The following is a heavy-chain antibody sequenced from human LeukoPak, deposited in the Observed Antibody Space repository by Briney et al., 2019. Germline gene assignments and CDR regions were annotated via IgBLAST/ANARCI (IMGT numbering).Heavy chain of an antibody. D-gene: IGHD5-24*01. CDR2: IYTSGNI. J-gene: IGHJ4*02. CDR3: ARVRDGYNRLFDY. Sequence: SETLSLTCIVSGGSISTYYWSWIRQPAGKGPEWIGRIYTSGNINYNPSLKSRVTMSVGTSKNQFSLKLSSVTAADTAVYYCARVRDGYNRLFDYWGQGTLVTVSS. CDR1: GGSISTYY. V-gene: IGHV4-4*07.